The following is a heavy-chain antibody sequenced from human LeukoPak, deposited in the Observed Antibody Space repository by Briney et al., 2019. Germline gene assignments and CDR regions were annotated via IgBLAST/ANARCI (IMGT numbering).Heavy chain of an antibody. J-gene: IGHJ4*02. CDR3: AKAVAAPPRGGYFDY. V-gene: IGHV3-23*01. CDR1: GFTFSSYA. Sequence: ETGGSLRLSCAASGFTFSSYAMSWVRQAPGKGLEWVSAISGSGGSTYYADSVKGRFTISRDNSKNTLYLQMNSLRAEDTAVYYCAKAVAAPPRGGYFDYWGQGTLVTVSS. D-gene: IGHD6-13*01. CDR2: ISGSGGST.